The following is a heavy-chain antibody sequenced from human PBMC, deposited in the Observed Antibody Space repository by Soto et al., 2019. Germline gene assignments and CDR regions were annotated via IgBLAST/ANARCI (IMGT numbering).Heavy chain of an antibody. J-gene: IGHJ6*02. V-gene: IGHV1-2*02. CDR1: GYTFTGYY. CDR2: INPNSGGT. D-gene: IGHD3-3*01. Sequence: QVQLVQSGAEVKKPGASVKVSCKASGYTFTGYYMHWVRQAPGQGLEWMGWINPNSGGTNYAQKFQGRVTMTSDTYISTAYMELGRLRSDDTAVYYCARAPPGYDVWSGRPYGMDVWGQGTTVTVSS. CDR3: ARAPPGYDVWSGRPYGMDV.